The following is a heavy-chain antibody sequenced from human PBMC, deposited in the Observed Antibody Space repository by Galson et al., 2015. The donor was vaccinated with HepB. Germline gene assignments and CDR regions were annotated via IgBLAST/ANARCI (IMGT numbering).Heavy chain of an antibody. Sequence: SLRLSCAASGFTFSSYWMHWVRHAPGKGLVWVSRINSDGSTTSYADSVKGRFTISRDNAKNTLYLQMNSLRAEDTAVYYCARVGVAYDSPFDYWGQGTLVTVSS. CDR3: ARVGVAYDSPFDY. V-gene: IGHV3-74*01. CDR2: INSDGSTT. CDR1: GFTFSSYW. J-gene: IGHJ4*02. D-gene: IGHD3-22*01.